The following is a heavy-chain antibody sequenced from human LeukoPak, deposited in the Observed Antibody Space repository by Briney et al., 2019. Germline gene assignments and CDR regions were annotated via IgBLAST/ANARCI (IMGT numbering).Heavy chain of an antibody. CDR1: GFTFSSYW. V-gene: IGHV3-30*18. Sequence: GGSLRLSCAASGFTFSSYWMSWVRQAPGKGLEWVAVISYDGSNKYYADSVKGRFTISRDNSKNTLYLQMNSLRAEDTAVYYCAKSIAVAAKMVGFDYWGQGTLVTVSS. J-gene: IGHJ4*02. CDR3: AKSIAVAAKMVGFDY. CDR2: ISYDGSNK. D-gene: IGHD6-19*01.